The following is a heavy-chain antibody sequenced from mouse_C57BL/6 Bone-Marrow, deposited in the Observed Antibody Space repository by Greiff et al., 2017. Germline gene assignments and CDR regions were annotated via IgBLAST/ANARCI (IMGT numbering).Heavy chain of an antibody. CDR1: GYTFTSYW. CDR2: IDPSDSYT. V-gene: IGHV1-69*01. J-gene: IGHJ3*01. Sequence: VQLQQPGAELVMPGASVKLSCKASGYTFTSYWMHWVKQRPGQGLEWIGEIDPSDSYTNYNQKFKGKSTLTVDKSSSTAYMQLSSLTSEDSAVYYCANLLAYGGQGTLVTVSA. CDR3: ANLLAY.